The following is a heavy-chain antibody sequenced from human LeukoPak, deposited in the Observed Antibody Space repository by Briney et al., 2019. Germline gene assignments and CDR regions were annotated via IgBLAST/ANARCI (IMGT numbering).Heavy chain of an antibody. Sequence: PSETLSLTCTVSGGSISSYYWSWIRQPPGKGLEWIGYIYYSGSTNYNPSLKSRVTISVDTSKNQFSLKLSSVTAADTAVYYCARADYDFPGWFDPWGQGTLVTVSS. V-gene: IGHV4-59*01. J-gene: IGHJ5*02. CDR1: GGSISSYY. CDR3: ARADYDFPGWFDP. CDR2: IYYSGST. D-gene: IGHD3-3*01.